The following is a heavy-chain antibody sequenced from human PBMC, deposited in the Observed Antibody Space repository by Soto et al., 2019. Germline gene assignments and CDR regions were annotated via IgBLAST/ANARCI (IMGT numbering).Heavy chain of an antibody. CDR3: AKDAVYKDGLWLMDS. Sequence: EVQLLESGGGLVQPGGSLRLSCAASGFTISTYAMTWVRQAPGKGLECVSGVTGSGGQIHYADSVKGRFTISKDNSKNPLYLQMSSLREEDTALYYCAKDAVYKDGLWLMDSWGQGTLVTVSS. J-gene: IGHJ5*02. V-gene: IGHV3-23*01. CDR1: GFTISTYA. D-gene: IGHD2-21*01. CDR2: VTGSGGQI.